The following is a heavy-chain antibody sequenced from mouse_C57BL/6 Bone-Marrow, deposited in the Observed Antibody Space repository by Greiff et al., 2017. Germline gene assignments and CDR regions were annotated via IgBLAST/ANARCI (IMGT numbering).Heavy chain of an antibody. CDR1: GFTFSSYA. D-gene: IGHD4-1*01. CDR2: ISDGGSYT. Sequence: VQLKESGGGLVKPGGSLKLSCAASGFTFSSYAMSWVRQTPEKRLEWVATISDGGSYTYYPDNVKGRFTISRDNAKNNLYLQMSHLKSEDTAMYYCARDRNWSWFAYWGQGTLVTVSA. J-gene: IGHJ3*01. CDR3: ARDRNWSWFAY. V-gene: IGHV5-4*01.